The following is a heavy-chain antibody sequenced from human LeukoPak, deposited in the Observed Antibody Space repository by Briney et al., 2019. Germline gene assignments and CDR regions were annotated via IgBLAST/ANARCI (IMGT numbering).Heavy chain of an antibody. CDR3: ARDPGFMVRGSRRGYDDYYYYMDV. CDR1: GDSITSYY. CDR2: IYYSGST. Sequence: PSQTLSLTCTVSGDSITSYYWSWIRQFPGKGLEWIGYIYYSGSTNYNPSLKSRVTISVDTSKNQFSLKLSSVTAADTAVYYCARDPGFMVRGSRRGYDDYYYYMDVWGKGTTVTISS. V-gene: IGHV4-59*12. D-gene: IGHD3-10*01. J-gene: IGHJ6*03.